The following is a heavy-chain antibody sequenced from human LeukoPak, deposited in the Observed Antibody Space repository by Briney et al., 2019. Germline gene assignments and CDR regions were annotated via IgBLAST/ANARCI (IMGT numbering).Heavy chain of an antibody. D-gene: IGHD2-21*01. J-gene: IGHJ3*02. CDR1: GFTFSDYY. CDR3: ARSSSSGGGDSFDT. CDR2: VSGSSYYT. V-gene: IGHV3-11*06. Sequence: PGGSLRLSCAASGFTFSDYYMSWIRQAPGKGLEWVSYVSGSSYYTKYADSVKGRCTISRDNAKNSLYLQMNSLRAEDTAVYYCARSSSSGGGDSFDTWGQGTMVTVSS.